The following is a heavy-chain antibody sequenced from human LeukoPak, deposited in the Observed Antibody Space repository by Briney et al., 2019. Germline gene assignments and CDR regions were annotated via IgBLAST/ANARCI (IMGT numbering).Heavy chain of an antibody. Sequence: PGGSLRLSCAASGFTFDDYAMHWVRQAPGKGLEWVSGISWNGGSIGYADSVKGRFTTSRDNAKNSLYLQMNSLRAEDTALYYCAKDMGVRGVSWGQGTLVTVSS. D-gene: IGHD3-10*01. CDR1: GFTFDDYA. CDR2: ISWNGGSI. V-gene: IGHV3-9*01. CDR3: AKDMGVRGVS. J-gene: IGHJ4*02.